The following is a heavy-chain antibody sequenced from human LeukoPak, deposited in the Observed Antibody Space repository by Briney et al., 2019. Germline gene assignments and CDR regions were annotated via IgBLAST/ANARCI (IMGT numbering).Heavy chain of an antibody. V-gene: IGHV3-33*01. Sequence: GGSLRLSCAASGFTFSSYDMHWVRQAPGKGREWVAVTWYDGSKEYYADSVKGRFTISRDTSKNTLDLQMNSLRPEDSAVYYCARETAEMARGSVYFDYWGQGTLVTVSS. D-gene: IGHD5-24*01. J-gene: IGHJ4*02. CDR3: ARETAEMARGSVYFDY. CDR2: TWYDGSKE. CDR1: GFTFSSYD.